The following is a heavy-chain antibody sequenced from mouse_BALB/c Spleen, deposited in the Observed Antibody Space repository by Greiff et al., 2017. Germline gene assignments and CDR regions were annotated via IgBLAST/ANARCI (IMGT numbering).Heavy chain of an antibody. CDR1: GFTFSSFG. J-gene: IGHJ4*01. V-gene: IGHV5-17*02. Sequence: EVQLVESGGGLVQPGGSRKLSCAASGFTFSSFGMHWVRQAPEKGLEWVAYISSGSSTIYYADTVKGRFTISRDNAKNTLFLQMTSLRSEDAAMDYCARDRDDYEAMDDWGQGTSVTVSS. CDR2: ISSGSSTI. CDR3: ARDRDDYEAMDD. D-gene: IGHD1-1*01.